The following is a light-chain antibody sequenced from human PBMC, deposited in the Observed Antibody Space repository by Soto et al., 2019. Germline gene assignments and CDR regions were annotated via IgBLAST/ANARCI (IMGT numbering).Light chain of an antibody. Sequence: DIQMTQSPSSLSASVGDRVTITCRASQGISNYLAWYQQKPGKVPKLLIYAASTLQSGVPSRFSGSGSGTDFTLTISSPQPEDVATYYCQKYNSALPWTFGQGTKVDIK. CDR3: QKYNSALPWT. CDR2: AAS. J-gene: IGKJ1*01. CDR1: QGISNY. V-gene: IGKV1-27*01.